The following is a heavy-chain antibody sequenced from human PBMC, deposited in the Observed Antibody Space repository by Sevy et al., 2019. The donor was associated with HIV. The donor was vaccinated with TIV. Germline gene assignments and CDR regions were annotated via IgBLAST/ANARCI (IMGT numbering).Heavy chain of an antibody. Sequence: GGSLRLSCAASGFTFSSYWMSWVRQAPGKGLEWVANIKQDGSEKYYVDSVKGRFTISRDNSKSTLYLQMNSLSAEDTAVYYCAKDRKVLLVVYAIPFDALDIWGQGTMVTVSS. D-gene: IGHD2-8*02. J-gene: IGHJ3*02. CDR3: AKDRKVLLVVYAIPFDALDI. V-gene: IGHV3-7*01. CDR2: IKQDGSEK. CDR1: GFTFSSYW.